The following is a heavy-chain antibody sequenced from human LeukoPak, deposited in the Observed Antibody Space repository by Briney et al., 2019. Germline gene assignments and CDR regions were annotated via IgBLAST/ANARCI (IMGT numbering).Heavy chain of an antibody. CDR2: ISTDGSSR. CDR1: GFTFSSYW. Sequence: GGSLRLSCAASGFTFSSYWMHWLRQEPRKGLVWVSRISTDGSSRSYADSVKGRFTISRDNGKNSLYLQMNSLRAEDTAVYYCARDYYDSSGYYPFDYWGQGTLVTVSS. J-gene: IGHJ4*02. D-gene: IGHD3-22*01. V-gene: IGHV3-74*01. CDR3: ARDYYDSSGYYPFDY.